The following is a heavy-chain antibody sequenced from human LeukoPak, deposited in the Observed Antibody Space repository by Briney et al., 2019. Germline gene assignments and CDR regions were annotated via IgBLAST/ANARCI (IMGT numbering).Heavy chain of an antibody. CDR2: ITWDGGST. CDR3: ARATSSAWYYFDY. V-gene: IGHV3-43D*03. CDR1: GFTFSDYA. D-gene: IGHD6-19*01. J-gene: IGHJ4*02. Sequence: GGSLRLSCAASGFTFSDYAMHWVRQAPGTGLEWVSLITWDGGSTYYTDSVKGRFTISRDNSKNSLYLKMNSLRVEDTALYYCARATSSAWYYFDYWGQGTLVTVSS.